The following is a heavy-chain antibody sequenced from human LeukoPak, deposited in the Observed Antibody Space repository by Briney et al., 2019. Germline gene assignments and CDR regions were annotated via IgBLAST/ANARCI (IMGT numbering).Heavy chain of an antibody. D-gene: IGHD2-2*02. V-gene: IGHV1-2*02. CDR3: ARAYCSSTSCYNHWFDP. CDR2: INPNSGGT. J-gene: IGHJ5*02. CDR1: GYTFTGCY. Sequence: ASVKVSCKASGYTFTGCYMHWVRQAPGQGLEWMGWINPNSGGTNYAQKFQGRVTMTRDTSISTAYMELSRLRSDDTAVYYCARAYCSSTSCYNHWFDPWGQGTLVTVSS.